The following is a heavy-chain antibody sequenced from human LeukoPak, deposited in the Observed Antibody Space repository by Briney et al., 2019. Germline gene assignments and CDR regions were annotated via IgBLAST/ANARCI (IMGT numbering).Heavy chain of an antibody. CDR3: ARAPDYDILTGYTFDY. CDR2: IYPGDSDT. D-gene: IGHD3-9*01. Sequence: EESLKVSCQGSGYSFTSYWIGWVRQMPGKGLEWMGIIYPGDSDTRYSPSFQGQVTISADKSISTAYLQWSSLKASHTAMYYCARAPDYDILTGYTFDYWGHGTLVTVSS. CDR1: GYSFTSYW. J-gene: IGHJ4*01. V-gene: IGHV5-51*01.